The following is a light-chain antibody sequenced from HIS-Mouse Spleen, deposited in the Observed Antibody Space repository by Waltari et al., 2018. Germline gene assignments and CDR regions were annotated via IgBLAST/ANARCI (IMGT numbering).Light chain of an antibody. CDR2: EDS. Sequence: SYELTQPPSVSVSPGQTARITCSGDALPKKYAYWYQQKSGQAPVLVIYEDSKRPSGIRDRLSCCNAGTMATLTISRAQVEDEAEYYCYSTDSRSDQSVFGGGTKLTVL. CDR1: ALPKKY. CDR3: YSTDSRSDQSV. J-gene: IGLJ2*01. V-gene: IGLV3-10*01.